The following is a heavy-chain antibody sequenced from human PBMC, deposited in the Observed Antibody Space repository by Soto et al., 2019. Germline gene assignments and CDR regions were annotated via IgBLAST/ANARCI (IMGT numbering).Heavy chain of an antibody. J-gene: IGHJ6*02. CDR3: ARAKAGYYYYNGMDV. V-gene: IGHV3-11*01. CDR1: GFTFSDYY. Sequence: PGGSLRLSCADSGFTFSDYYMSWIRQAPGKGLEWVSYISTSSGTIDYADSVKGRFTISRDNTKNSLYLQMNSLRAEDTAVYYCARAKAGYYYYNGMDVWGQGTTVTVSS. CDR2: ISTSSGTI.